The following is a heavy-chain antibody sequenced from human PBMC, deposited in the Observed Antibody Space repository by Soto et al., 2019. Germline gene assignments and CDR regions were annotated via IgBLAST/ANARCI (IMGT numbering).Heavy chain of an antibody. V-gene: IGHV4-59*01. J-gene: IGHJ1*01. CDR1: VGSITSYY. CDR2: IYYSGST. CDR3: ASLNYDFWSGYSHYAEYFQH. Sequence: SETVSLTCTVSVGSITSYYWSWIRQPPGKGLEWIGYIYYSGSTNYNPSLKSRVTISVDTSKNQFSLKLSSVTAADTAVYYCASLNYDFWSGYSHYAEYFQHWGQGTLVTVSS. D-gene: IGHD3-3*01.